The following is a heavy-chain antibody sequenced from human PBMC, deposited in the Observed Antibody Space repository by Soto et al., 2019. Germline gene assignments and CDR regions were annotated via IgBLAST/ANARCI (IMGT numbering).Heavy chain of an antibody. CDR3: VKSFDYDILTGYTSYFDY. Sequence: SNSYMSWVRQAPGKGLEWVSAIYSGGSTYYADSVKGRFTISRDNSRNTLYLQMNSLRAEDTAVYYCVKSFDYDILTGYTSYFDYCGQGTLVTVSS. CDR2: IYSGGST. V-gene: IGHV3-53*01. J-gene: IGHJ4*02. CDR1: SNSY. D-gene: IGHD3-9*01.